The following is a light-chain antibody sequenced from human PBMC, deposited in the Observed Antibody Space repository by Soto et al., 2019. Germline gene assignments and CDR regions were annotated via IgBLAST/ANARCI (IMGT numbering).Light chain of an antibody. Sequence: QSALTQPASVSGSPGQSITISCSGTSSDVGGYNYVSWYQQHPGKAPKLMIYEVSNRPSGVSNRFSGSKSGNTASLTISGLQAEDEADYYCTSYTSSGIYVFGTGTQLTVL. J-gene: IGLJ1*01. CDR3: TSYTSSGIYV. V-gene: IGLV2-14*01. CDR2: EVS. CDR1: SSDVGGYNY.